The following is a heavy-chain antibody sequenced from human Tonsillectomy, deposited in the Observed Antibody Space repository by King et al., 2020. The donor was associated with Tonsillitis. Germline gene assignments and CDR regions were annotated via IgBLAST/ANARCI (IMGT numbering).Heavy chain of an antibody. CDR1: GFTFSSYA. CDR2: ISGSGGST. Sequence: VQSGGSLRLSCAASGFTFSSYAMSWVRQAPGKGLEWVSAISGSGGSTYSADSVKGRFTISRDNSKNTLYLQMNSLRAEDTAVYYCAKDKVATMPRDAFDFCGQGTMVTVSS. CDR3: AKDKVATMPRDAFDF. J-gene: IGHJ3*01. D-gene: IGHD5-12*01. V-gene: IGHV3-23*01.